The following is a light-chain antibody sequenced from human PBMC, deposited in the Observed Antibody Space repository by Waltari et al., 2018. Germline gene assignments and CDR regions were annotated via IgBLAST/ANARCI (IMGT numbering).Light chain of an antibody. CDR1: QSVSSN. CDR2: DAS. J-gene: IGKJ5*01. V-gene: IGKV3-15*01. CDR3: QQYNRWPPII. Sequence: EIVMTQSPATLSVSPGETATLSCRASQSVSSNVAWYQKKPGQAPRLLIYDASTRATSIPAKFRGSGSWTEFTLTISSLQSEDFAVYYCQQYNRWPPIIFGHGTRLEIK.